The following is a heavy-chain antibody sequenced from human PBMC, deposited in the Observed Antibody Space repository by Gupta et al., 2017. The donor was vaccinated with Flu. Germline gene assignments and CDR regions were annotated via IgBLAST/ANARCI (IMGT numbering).Heavy chain of an antibody. CDR2: IYYSGST. J-gene: IGHJ4*02. CDR3: ARASYYYDSSGYYSFAPLGY. V-gene: IGHV4-59*01. D-gene: IGHD3-22*01. Sequence: QVQLQESGPGLVKPSETLSLTCTVSGGSISSYYWSWIRQPQGKGLEWIGYIYYSGSTNYNPSLKSRVTISVDTSKNQFSLKLSSVTAADTAVYYCARASYYYDSSGYYSFAPLGYWGQGTLVTVSS. CDR1: GGSISSYY.